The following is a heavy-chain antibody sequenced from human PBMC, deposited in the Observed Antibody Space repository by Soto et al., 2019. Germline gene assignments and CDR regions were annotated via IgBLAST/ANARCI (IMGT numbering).Heavy chain of an antibody. J-gene: IGHJ4*02. CDR3: ARDRAILTGYFDY. Sequence: PSETLCLTCTVSGGSISSGGYYWSWIRQHPGKGLEWIGYIYYSGSTYYNPSLKSRVTISVDTSKNQFSLKLSSVTAADTAVYYCARDRAILTGYFDYWGQGTLVTVSS. V-gene: IGHV4-31*03. D-gene: IGHD3-9*01. CDR2: IYYSGST. CDR1: GGSISSGGYY.